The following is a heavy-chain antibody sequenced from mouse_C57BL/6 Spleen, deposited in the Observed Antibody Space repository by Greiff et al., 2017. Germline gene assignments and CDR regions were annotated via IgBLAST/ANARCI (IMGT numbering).Heavy chain of an antibody. Sequence: EVQLVESGGGLVKPGGSLKLSCAASGFTFSSYAMSWVRQTPEKRLEWVATISDGGSYTYYPDNVKGRFTIARDNAKNNLYLQMSHLKSEDTAMYYCARDPLLMYWGQGTTLTVSS. J-gene: IGHJ2*01. CDR3: ARDPLLMY. CDR2: ISDGGSYT. CDR1: GFTFSSYA. V-gene: IGHV5-4*01. D-gene: IGHD6-1*01.